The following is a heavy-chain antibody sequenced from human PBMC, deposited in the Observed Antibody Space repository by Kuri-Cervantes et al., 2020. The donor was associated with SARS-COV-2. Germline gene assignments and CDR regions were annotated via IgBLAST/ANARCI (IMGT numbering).Heavy chain of an antibody. V-gene: IGHV4-34*01. D-gene: IGHD2-2*01. Sequence: SQTLSLTCSVYGGSFSRYYWSWIRQPPGEGLEWIGEINHSGSTNYNPSLKSRVTISVDTSKNQFSLKLSSVTAADTAVYYCARETNRYFSSTSCYFSVRDDAFDIWGQGTMVTVSS. CDR2: INHSGST. CDR3: ARETNRYFSSTSCYFSVRDDAFDI. CDR1: GGSFSRYY. J-gene: IGHJ3*02.